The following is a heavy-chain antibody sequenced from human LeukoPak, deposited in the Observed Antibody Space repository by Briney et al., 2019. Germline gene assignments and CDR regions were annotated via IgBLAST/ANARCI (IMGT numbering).Heavy chain of an antibody. CDR2: ILHDGSKA. J-gene: IGHJ5*02. CDR3: AKDRYGSASNWIDH. CDR1: GFIFSSYA. V-gene: IGHV3-30*18. D-gene: IGHD3-10*01. Sequence: PGGSVRLSCGASGFIFSSYAMHWVRPAPGRGLEWLTFILHDGSKAYYADSIHGRFTISRDNSNNTLFLQMNSLRTENTTVYYCAKDRYGSASNWIDHWGEGTLVTVSS.